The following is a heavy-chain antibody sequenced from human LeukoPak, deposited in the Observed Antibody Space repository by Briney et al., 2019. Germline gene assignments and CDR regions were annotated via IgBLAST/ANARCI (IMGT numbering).Heavy chain of an antibody. D-gene: IGHD6-13*01. CDR1: GFTVSGNY. J-gene: IGHJ4*02. CDR3: ARVPGYSSSPTKDY. V-gene: IGHV3-21*01. Sequence: GGSLRLSCAASGFTVSGNYMSWVRQAPGKGLEWVSSISSSSSYIYYADSVKGRFTISRDNAKNSLYLQMNSLRAEDTAVYYCARVPGYSSSPTKDYWGQGTLVTVSS. CDR2: ISSSSSYI.